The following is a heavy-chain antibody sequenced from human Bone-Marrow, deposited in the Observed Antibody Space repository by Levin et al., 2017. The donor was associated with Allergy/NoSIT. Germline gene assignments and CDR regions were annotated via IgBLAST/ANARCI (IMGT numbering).Heavy chain of an antibody. Sequence: KPGGSLRLSCTASGFRFGTYSMNWVRQAPGKGLEWVASISSSSRYIYYADSVRGRFTISRDNAKNSLYLQMSSLRVEDTALYYCATFDSDYYYYFDSWGQGTLVTVSS. CDR1: GFRFGTYS. V-gene: IGHV3-21*01. D-gene: IGHD3-3*01. CDR2: ISSSSRYI. CDR3: ATFDSDYYYYFDS. J-gene: IGHJ4*02.